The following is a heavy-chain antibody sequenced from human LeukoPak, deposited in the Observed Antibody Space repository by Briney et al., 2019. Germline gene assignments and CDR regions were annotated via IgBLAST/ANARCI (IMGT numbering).Heavy chain of an antibody. CDR3: AKDGLLWFGESLRYFDY. V-gene: IGHV3-23*01. CDR1: GFTFSRYA. J-gene: IGHJ4*02. CDR2: ISGSGGST. Sequence: GGSLRLSCAASGFTFSRYAMSWVRQAPGKGLEWVSAISGSGGSTYYADSVKGRFTISRDNSKNTLYLQMNSLRAEDTAVYYCAKDGLLWFGESLRYFDYWGRGTLVTVSS. D-gene: IGHD3-10*01.